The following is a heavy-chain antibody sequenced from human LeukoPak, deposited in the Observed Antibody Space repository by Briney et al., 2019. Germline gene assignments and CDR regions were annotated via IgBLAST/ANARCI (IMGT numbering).Heavy chain of an antibody. J-gene: IGHJ4*02. CDR2: ISYDGSNK. CDR1: GFTFSSYA. Sequence: AGGSLRLSCAASGFTFSSYAMHWVRQAPGKGLEWVAVISYDGSNKYYADSVKGRFTISRDNSKNTLYLQMNSLRAEDTAVYHCARDLVEGGQGTLVTVSS. V-gene: IGHV3-30-3*01. CDR3: ARDLVE. D-gene: IGHD2-8*02.